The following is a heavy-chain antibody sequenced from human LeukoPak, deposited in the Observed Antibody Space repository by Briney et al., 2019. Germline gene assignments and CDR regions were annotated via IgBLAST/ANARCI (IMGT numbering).Heavy chain of an antibody. Sequence: PGGSLRLSCAASGFTFSSYGMHWVRQAPGKGLEWVAFIRYDGSNKYYAESVKGRVTISRDNSKNTLYLQMNSLRAEDTAVYYCVKEEMGPYDILTGSPLGWGQGTMVTVSS. CDR1: GFTFSSYG. V-gene: IGHV3-30*02. CDR2: IRYDGSNK. CDR3: VKEEMGPYDILTGSPLG. D-gene: IGHD3-9*01. J-gene: IGHJ3*01.